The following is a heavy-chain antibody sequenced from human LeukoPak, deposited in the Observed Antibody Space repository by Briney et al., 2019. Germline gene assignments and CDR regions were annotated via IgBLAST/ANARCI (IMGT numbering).Heavy chain of an antibody. CDR3: AKANGITGTTYWYFDL. CDR1: GFTFSSFT. D-gene: IGHD1-7*01. J-gene: IGHJ2*01. CDR2: YNGGNDGT. V-gene: IGHV3-23*01. Sequence: GGSLRLSCAASGFTFSSFTMSWVHQAPEKGLEWLSVYNGGNDGTYYADSVKGRFTISRDNSKNTLYLQLNSLRTEDTAVYYCAKANGITGTTYWYFDLWGRGTLVTVSS.